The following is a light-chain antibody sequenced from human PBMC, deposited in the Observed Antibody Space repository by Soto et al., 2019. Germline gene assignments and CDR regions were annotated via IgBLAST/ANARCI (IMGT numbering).Light chain of an antibody. J-gene: IGLJ1*01. Sequence: QSVLTQPASVSGPPGQSITISCTGTSSDVGGYNYVSWYQQHPGKAPKLMIYEVSNRPSGVSNRFSGSKSGNTASLTISGLQAEDEADYYCSSYTSSSTWVFGTGTKVT. CDR3: SSYTSSSTWV. CDR2: EVS. CDR1: SSDVGGYNY. V-gene: IGLV2-14*01.